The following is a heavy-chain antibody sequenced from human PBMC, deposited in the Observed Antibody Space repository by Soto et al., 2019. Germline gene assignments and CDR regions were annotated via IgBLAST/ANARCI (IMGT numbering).Heavy chain of an antibody. D-gene: IGHD3-22*01. CDR1: GGSIINGDYY. J-gene: IGHJ4*02. CDR3: ARDQSGYYWDY. Sequence: SETLSLTCTVSGGSIINGDYYWSWIRQPPGKGLEWIGYIHYTGSTNYNPSLKSRVTISVDTSKNQFSLKLSSVTAADTAVYYCARDQSGYYWDYWGQGTLVTVSS. V-gene: IGHV4-61*08. CDR2: IHYTGST.